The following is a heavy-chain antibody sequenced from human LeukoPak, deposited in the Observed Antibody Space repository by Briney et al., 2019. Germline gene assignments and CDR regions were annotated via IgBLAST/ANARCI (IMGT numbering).Heavy chain of an antibody. CDR3: ARGTLTMVRGVIPGWFDP. CDR1: GGSISSGGYY. D-gene: IGHD3-10*01. CDR2: IYYSGST. Sequence: SQTLSLTCTVSGGSISSGGYYWSWIRQHPGKGPEWIGYIYYSGSTYYNPSLKSRVTISVDTSKNQFSLKLSSVTAADTAVYYCARGTLTMVRGVIPGWFDPWGQGTLVTVSS. J-gene: IGHJ5*02. V-gene: IGHV4-31*03.